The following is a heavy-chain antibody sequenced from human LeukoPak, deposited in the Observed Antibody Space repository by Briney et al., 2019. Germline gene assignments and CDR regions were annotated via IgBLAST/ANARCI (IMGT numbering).Heavy chain of an antibody. CDR3: ARGHDYGNHAYFDY. J-gene: IGHJ4*02. CDR2: IIPIFGTA. V-gene: IGHV1-69*05. CDR1: GGTFSSYA. Sequence: SVKVSCKASGGTFSSYAISWVRQASGQGLEWMGGIIPIFGTANYARKFQGRVTITTDESTSTAYMELSSLRSEDTAVYYCARGHDYGNHAYFDYWGQGTLVTVSS. D-gene: IGHD4-17*01.